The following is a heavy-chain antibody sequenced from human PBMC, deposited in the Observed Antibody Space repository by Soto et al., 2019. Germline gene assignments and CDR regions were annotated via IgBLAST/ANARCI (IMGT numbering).Heavy chain of an antibody. CDR1: GGTVSSYS. Sequence: QVQLVQSGAEVKKPGSSVRVSCKSSGGTVSSYSLSWLRQAPGQGLEWVGEILPLRQTPKYAQKFRGRVTISVDKSTNTGYMDLTRLTSEDTAVYYCASLIDGVRFLEWLPFDGWGQGTLVTVSS. CDR3: ASLIDGVRFLEWLPFDG. J-gene: IGHJ5*02. CDR2: ILPLRQTP. D-gene: IGHD3-3*01. V-gene: IGHV1-69*06.